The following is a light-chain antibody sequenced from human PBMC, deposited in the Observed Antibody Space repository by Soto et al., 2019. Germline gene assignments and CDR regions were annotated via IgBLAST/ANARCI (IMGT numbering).Light chain of an antibody. CDR3: AVWDDSLDGWV. CDR1: SSNIGSHV. Sequence: QLVLTQPPSASGTPGQRVTISCSGSSSNIGSHVVYWYQQLAGTAPKLLMYNNNQRPSGVPDRFSGSKSGTSASLAISGLQSEDEADYYCAVWDDSLDGWVFGGGTKVTVL. V-gene: IGLV1-44*01. J-gene: IGLJ3*02. CDR2: NNN.